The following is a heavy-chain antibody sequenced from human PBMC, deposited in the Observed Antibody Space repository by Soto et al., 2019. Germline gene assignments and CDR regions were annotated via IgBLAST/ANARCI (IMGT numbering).Heavy chain of an antibody. CDR1: GFTFSKAW. V-gene: IGHV3-23*01. J-gene: IGHJ4*02. CDR2: ISGSGGST. Sequence: GGSLRLSCAASGFTFSKAWINWVRQAPGKGLEWVSAISGSGGSTYYADSVKGRFTISRDNSKNTLYLQMNSLRAEDTAVYYCAKLRAREYSGFTDYWGQGTLVTVSS. CDR3: AKLRAREYSGFTDY. D-gene: IGHD5-12*01.